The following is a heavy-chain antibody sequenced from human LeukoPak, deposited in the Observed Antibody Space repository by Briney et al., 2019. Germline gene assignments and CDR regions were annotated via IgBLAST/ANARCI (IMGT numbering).Heavy chain of an antibody. Sequence: SVKVSCKASGGTFSSYAISWVRQAPGQGLEWMGGIIPIFGTANYAQKFQGRVTITTDESTSTAYMELSSLRSEDTAVYYCTTVVPAAPWGQGTLVTVSS. CDR2: IIPIFGTA. CDR1: GGTFSSYA. V-gene: IGHV1-69*05. J-gene: IGHJ5*02. D-gene: IGHD2-2*01. CDR3: TTVVPAAP.